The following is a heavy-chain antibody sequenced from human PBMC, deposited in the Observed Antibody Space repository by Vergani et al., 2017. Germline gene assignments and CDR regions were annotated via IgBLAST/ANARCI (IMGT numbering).Heavy chain of an antibody. CDR3: ARDQAAAGPTNYYYYYMDV. Sequence: QVQLVQSGAEVKKPGSSVKVSCKASGGTFSSYAISWVRQAPGQGLEWMGWISAYNGNTNYAQKLQGRVTMTTDTSTSTAYMELRSLRSDDTAVYYCARDQAAAGPTNYYYYYMDVWGKGTTVTVSS. V-gene: IGHV1-18*01. CDR1: GGTFSSYA. CDR2: ISAYNGNT. D-gene: IGHD6-13*01. J-gene: IGHJ6*03.